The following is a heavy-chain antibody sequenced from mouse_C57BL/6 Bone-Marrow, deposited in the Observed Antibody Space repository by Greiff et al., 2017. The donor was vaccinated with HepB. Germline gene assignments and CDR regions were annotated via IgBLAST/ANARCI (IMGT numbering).Heavy chain of an antibody. Sequence: VQLQQPGAELVKPGASVKLSCKASGYTFTSYWMQWVKQRPGQGLEWIGEIDPSDSYTNSNQKFKGKATLTVDTSSSTAYMQLSSLTSGDSAVYDCARFYCSSYCAMDFGGQGTSVTVS. CDR1: GYTFTSYW. V-gene: IGHV1-50*01. CDR3: ARFYCSSYCAMDF. D-gene: IGHD1-1*01. CDR2: IDPSDSYT. J-gene: IGHJ4*01.